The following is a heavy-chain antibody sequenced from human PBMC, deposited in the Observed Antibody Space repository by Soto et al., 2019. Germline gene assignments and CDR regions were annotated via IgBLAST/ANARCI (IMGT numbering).Heavy chain of an antibody. CDR1: GFTFSSYA. CDR2: IKVDGSEK. J-gene: IGHJ4*02. V-gene: IGHV3-7*03. Sequence: PGGSLRLSCAASGFTFSSYAMSWVRQAPGKGLEWVANIKVDGSEKYYVDSVKGRFTISRDNAKNSLYLQMNSLRAEDTAVYYCAGVAVRGQGTLVTVSS. D-gene: IGHD6-19*01. CDR3: AGVAV.